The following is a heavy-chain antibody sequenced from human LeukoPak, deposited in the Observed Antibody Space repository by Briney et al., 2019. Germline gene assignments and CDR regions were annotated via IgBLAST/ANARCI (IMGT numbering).Heavy chain of an antibody. CDR1: GGSISGFF. J-gene: IGHJ4*02. Sequence: SETLSLTRTVSGGSISGFFWSWIRQPAEKGLEWIGRIYSSGSTNYNPSLKSRVTISVDTSKNQFSLQLNSVTAADTAVYYCARGLNWNDIYYFVYWGRGTLVTVSS. CDR2: IYSSGST. CDR3: ARGLNWNDIYYFVY. V-gene: IGHV4-4*07. D-gene: IGHD1-1*01.